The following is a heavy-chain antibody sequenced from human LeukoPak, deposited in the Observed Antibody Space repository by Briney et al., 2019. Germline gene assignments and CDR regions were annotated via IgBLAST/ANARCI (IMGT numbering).Heavy chain of an antibody. J-gene: IGHJ4*02. Sequence: GGSLRLSCAASGFTFSSYGMHWVRQAPGKGLEGVAVIWYDGSNKYYADSVKGRFTISRDNSKNTLYLQMNSLRAEDTAVYYCARDLRGSSYWGQGTLVTVSS. D-gene: IGHD3-10*01. CDR2: IWYDGSNK. CDR1: GFTFSSYG. V-gene: IGHV3-33*01. CDR3: ARDLRGSSY.